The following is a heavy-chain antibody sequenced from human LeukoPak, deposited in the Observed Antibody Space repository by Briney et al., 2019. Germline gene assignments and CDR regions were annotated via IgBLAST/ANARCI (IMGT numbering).Heavy chain of an antibody. D-gene: IGHD6-6*01. Sequence: AGGSLRLSRAASGFTFSSYWMHWVRQAPGKGLVWVSRISSDGSITSYADSVKGRFTMSRDNAKNTLYLQMNSLRAEDTAVFYCARRSSISTRLPDYWGQGTLVTVSS. CDR1: GFTFSSYW. CDR3: ARRSSISTRLPDY. CDR2: ISSDGSIT. V-gene: IGHV3-74*01. J-gene: IGHJ4*02.